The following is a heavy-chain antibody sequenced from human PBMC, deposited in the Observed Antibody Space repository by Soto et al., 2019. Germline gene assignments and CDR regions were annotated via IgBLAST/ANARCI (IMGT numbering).Heavy chain of an antibody. CDR2: ISYDGSNK. V-gene: IGHV3-30-3*01. Sequence: GGSLSLSCAASGFTFSSYAMHWVRQAPGKGLEWVAVISYDGSNKYYADSVKGRFTISRDNSKNTLYLQMNSLRAEDTAVYYCARDRYCSSTSCSFYGMDVWGQGTTVTVSS. CDR3: ARDRYCSSTSCSFYGMDV. J-gene: IGHJ6*02. D-gene: IGHD2-2*01. CDR1: GFTFSSYA.